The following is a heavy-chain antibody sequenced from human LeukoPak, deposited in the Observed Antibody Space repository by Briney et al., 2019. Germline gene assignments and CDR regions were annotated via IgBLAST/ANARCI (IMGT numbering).Heavy chain of an antibody. J-gene: IGHJ3*02. Sequence: GGSLRLSCAASGFTFSNYCMSWVRQAPGKGLEWVANIKQDGSEKYYVDSVKGRFTISRDNAKNSLYLQMNSLRAEDTAVYYCARDFYGDYALSAFDIWRQGTMVTVSS. CDR2: IKQDGSEK. V-gene: IGHV3-7*01. CDR1: GFTFSNYC. D-gene: IGHD4-17*01. CDR3: ARDFYGDYALSAFDI.